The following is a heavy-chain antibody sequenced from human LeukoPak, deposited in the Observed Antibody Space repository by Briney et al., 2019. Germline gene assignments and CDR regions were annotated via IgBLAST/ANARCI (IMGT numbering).Heavy chain of an antibody. J-gene: IGHJ4*02. D-gene: IGHD3-10*01. Sequence: PGGSLRLSCAASGFTFSSYWMSWVRQAPGKGLEWVANIKQDGSEKYYVDSVKGRFTISRDNAKNSLYLQMNSLRAEDTAVYYCARDRVYYYGSGSYSYFGYWGQGTLVTVSS. CDR3: ARDRVYYYGSGSYSYFGY. CDR1: GFTFSSYW. CDR2: IKQDGSEK. V-gene: IGHV3-7*01.